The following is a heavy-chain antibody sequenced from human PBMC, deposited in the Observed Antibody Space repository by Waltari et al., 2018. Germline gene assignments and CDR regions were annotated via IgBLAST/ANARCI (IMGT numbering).Heavy chain of an antibody. J-gene: IGHJ5*02. V-gene: IGHV1-8*02. Sequence: QVQLVQSGAEVLKPGASVKLSCQASGYTFINYEINWVRQAAGQGLEWMGWVNPNSGATAYAQKFQGRISMTWDIFTSTAYMELSNLRSDDTAVLYCARGRDVFANFDYNWFDPWGQGTLVTVSS. CDR3: ARGRDVFANFDYNWFDP. CDR1: GYTFINYE. CDR2: VNPNSGAT. D-gene: IGHD3-3*01.